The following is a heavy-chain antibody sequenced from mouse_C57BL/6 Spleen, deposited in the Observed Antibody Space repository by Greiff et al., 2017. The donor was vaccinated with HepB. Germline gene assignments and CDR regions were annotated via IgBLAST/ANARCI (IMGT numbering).Heavy chain of an antibody. CDR2: INPSTGGT. J-gene: IGHJ4*01. V-gene: IGHV1-42*01. Sequence: EVQLQQSGPELVKPGASVKISCKASGYSFTGYYMNWVKQSPEKSLEWIGEINPSTGGTTYNQKFKAKATLTVDKSSSTAYMQLKSLTSEDSAVYYCARGPVLYYYAMDYWGQGTSVTVSS. CDR3: ARGPVLYYYAMDY. CDR1: GYSFTGYY.